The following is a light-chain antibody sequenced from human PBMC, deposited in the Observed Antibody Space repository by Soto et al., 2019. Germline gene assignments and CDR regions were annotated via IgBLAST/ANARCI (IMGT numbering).Light chain of an antibody. Sequence: QSVLTQPASVSGSPGRSVTISCTGSSSDVGDFNYVSWYQHLPGKAPKLIIYDVTNRPSGISYRFSASKSGRTASLTISGLPPEDEADYYCSSYSSSSTPVVFGGGTKLTVL. V-gene: IGLV2-14*03. CDR2: DVT. CDR1: SSDVGDFNY. J-gene: IGLJ2*01. CDR3: SSYSSSSTPVV.